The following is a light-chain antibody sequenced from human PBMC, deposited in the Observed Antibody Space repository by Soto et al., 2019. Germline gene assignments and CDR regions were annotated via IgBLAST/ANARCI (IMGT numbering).Light chain of an antibody. J-gene: IGKJ5*01. CDR1: QSISRY. CDR2: AAS. CDR3: QQSYSTLG. V-gene: IGKV1-39*01. Sequence: DIQMTQSPSSLSASVGDRVTITCRASQSISRYLNWYQQNPGKAPKLLIYAASSLQSGVPSRFSGSGSGTDFTLTISSLQPEDFATYYCQQSYSTLGFGQGTRLEI.